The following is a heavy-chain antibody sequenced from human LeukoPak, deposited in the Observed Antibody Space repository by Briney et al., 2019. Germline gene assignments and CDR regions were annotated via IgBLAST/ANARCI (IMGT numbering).Heavy chain of an antibody. CDR3: ARATWELLPEYYFDY. CDR1: GGTFSSYA. D-gene: IGHD1-26*01. J-gene: IGHJ4*02. Sequence: SVKVSCKASGGTFSSYAISWVRQAPGQGLEWTGGIIPIFGTANYAQKFQGRVTITADESTSTAYMELSSLRSEDTAVYYCARATWELLPEYYFDYWGQGTLVTVSS. CDR2: IIPIFGTA. V-gene: IGHV1-69*13.